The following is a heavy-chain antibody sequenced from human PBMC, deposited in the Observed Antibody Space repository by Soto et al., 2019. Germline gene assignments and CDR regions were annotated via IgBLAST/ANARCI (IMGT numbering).Heavy chain of an antibody. CDR3: ARDPGDGYNSGGGWYFDL. D-gene: IGHD1-1*01. V-gene: IGHV3-30*04. J-gene: IGHJ2*01. Sequence: GGSLRLSCAASGFTFSSYAMHWVRQAPGKGLEWVAVISYDGSNKYYADSVKGRFTISRDNSKNTLYLQMNSLRAEDTAVYYCARDPGDGYNSGGGWYFDLWGRGTLVTVSS. CDR2: ISYDGSNK. CDR1: GFTFSSYA.